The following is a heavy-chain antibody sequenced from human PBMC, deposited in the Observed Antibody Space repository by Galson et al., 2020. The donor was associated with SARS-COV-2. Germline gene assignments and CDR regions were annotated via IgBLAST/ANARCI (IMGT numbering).Heavy chain of an antibody. CDR2: IKSDGSFT. V-gene: IGHV3-74*01. D-gene: IGHD2-15*01. J-gene: IGHJ3*02. Sequence: TGGSLRLSCTASGFTFSSYWMHWVRQAPGKGLVWVSRIKSDGSFTNYADSVKGRFTISRDNAKNTLFLQMNRRRVEDTAVYYCARDRGDILVEHYEFDIWGQGTMVTVSS. CDR1: GFTFSSYW. CDR3: ARDRGDILVEHYEFDI.